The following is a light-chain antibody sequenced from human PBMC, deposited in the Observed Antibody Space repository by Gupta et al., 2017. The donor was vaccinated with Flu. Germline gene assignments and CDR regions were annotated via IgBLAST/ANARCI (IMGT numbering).Light chain of an antibody. Sequence: DIVMTQTPDSLAVSLVYRTPSNCKSSQSVLYSSNNNNYLAWYQQKPGQPPKLLIYWASTRETGVPDRFSGSGSGTDFTLTISSLQAEDFAVYYCQQYCTPPYTFGQGTKLEIK. V-gene: IGKV4-1*01. CDR1: QSVLYSSNNNNY. CDR3: QQYCTPPYT. J-gene: IGKJ2*01. CDR2: WAS.